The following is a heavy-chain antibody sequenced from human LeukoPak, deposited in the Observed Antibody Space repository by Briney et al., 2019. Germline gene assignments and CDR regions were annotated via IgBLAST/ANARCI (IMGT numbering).Heavy chain of an antibody. J-gene: IGHJ4*02. CDR1: GGSFSGYY. CDR2: INHSRST. CDR3: ASGQQLVHDY. Sequence: SETLPLTCAVYGGSFSGYYWSWIRQPPGKGLEWIGEINHSRSTNYNPSLKSRVTISVDTSKNQFSLKLSSVTAADTAVYYCASGQQLVHDYWGQGTLVTVPS. V-gene: IGHV4-34*01. D-gene: IGHD6-13*01.